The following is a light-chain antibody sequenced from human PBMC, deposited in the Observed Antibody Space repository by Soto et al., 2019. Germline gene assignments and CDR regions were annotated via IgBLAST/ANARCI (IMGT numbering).Light chain of an antibody. J-gene: IGKJ3*01. CDR3: QQYNSYSGVT. Sequence: DIQMTQSPSTLSASVGDRVTITCRASQSISSLLAWYQQKPGKAPKLLIYDASSLESGVPSRFSGSGSGTEFTLTISSLQPDDFATYYCQQYNSYSGVTFGPGTKVDIK. V-gene: IGKV1-5*01. CDR2: DAS. CDR1: QSISSL.